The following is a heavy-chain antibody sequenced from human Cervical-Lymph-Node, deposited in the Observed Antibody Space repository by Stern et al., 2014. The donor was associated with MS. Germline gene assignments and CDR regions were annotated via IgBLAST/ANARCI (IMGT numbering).Heavy chain of an antibody. CDR3: ARKRWLSSDYFDY. CDR1: GGSISSGEYY. D-gene: IGHD5-24*01. V-gene: IGHV4-30-4*01. Sequence: VQLQESGPGLVKPSQTLSLTCTVSGGSISSGEYYWSWIRQPPGKGLEWIGYIYFSGNTYYSPSLKSRVRISIDTSKNQFSLKMNPVTAADTAVYYCARKRWLSSDYFDYWGQGTLVTVSS. CDR2: IYFSGNT. J-gene: IGHJ4*02.